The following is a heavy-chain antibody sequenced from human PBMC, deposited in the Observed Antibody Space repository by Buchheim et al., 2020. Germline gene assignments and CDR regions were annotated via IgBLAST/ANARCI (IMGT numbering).Heavy chain of an antibody. CDR3: ARGCLSGYDVALDY. Sequence: QVQLQESGPGLVKPSETLSLTCTVPGGSTSSYYWSWIRQPPGKGLEWIGYIYYSGSTNYNPSLKSRVTISVDTSKNQFSIKLSSVTAADTAVYYCARGCLSGYDVALDYWGQGTL. CDR2: IYYSGST. J-gene: IGHJ4*02. D-gene: IGHD5-12*01. V-gene: IGHV4-59*01. CDR1: GGSTSSYY.